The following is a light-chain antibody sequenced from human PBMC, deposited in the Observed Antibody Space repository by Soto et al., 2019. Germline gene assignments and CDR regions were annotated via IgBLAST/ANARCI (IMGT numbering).Light chain of an antibody. CDR1: SSDVGGYDY. V-gene: IGLV2-14*01. CDR3: SSYTSSSTLV. Sequence: QSALTQPASVSGSPGQSITISCSGTSSDVGGYDYVSWYQQHPGKAPKLMFYDVTNRPSGVPNRFSGSKSGNTASLTISGLQAEDEADYYCSSYTSSSTLVFGGGTKVTVL. CDR2: DVT. J-gene: IGLJ2*01.